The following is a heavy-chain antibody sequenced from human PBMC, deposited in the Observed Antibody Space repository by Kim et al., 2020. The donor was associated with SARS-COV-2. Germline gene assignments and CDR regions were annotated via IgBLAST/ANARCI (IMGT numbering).Heavy chain of an antibody. CDR2: IIPIFGTA. Sequence: SVKVSCKASGGTFSSYAISWVRQAPGQGLEWMGGIIPIFGTANYAQKFQGRVTITADESTSTAYMELSSLRSEDTAVYYCARMRMVVVAANVEYYYGMDVWGQGTTVTVSS. J-gene: IGHJ6*02. V-gene: IGHV1-69*13. CDR1: GGTFSSYA. CDR3: ARMRMVVVAANVEYYYGMDV. D-gene: IGHD2-15*01.